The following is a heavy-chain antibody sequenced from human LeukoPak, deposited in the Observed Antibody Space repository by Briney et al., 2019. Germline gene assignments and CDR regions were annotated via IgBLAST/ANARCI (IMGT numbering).Heavy chain of an antibody. Sequence: ASVKVSCTASGYTFTSYAMHWVRQAPGQRLEWMGWINAGNGNTKYSQKFQGRVTITRDTSASTAYMELSSLRSEDTAVYYCATDYYGSGSLYDYWGQGTLVTVSS. CDR3: ATDYYGSGSLYDY. CDR2: INAGNGNT. CDR1: GYTFTSYA. V-gene: IGHV1-3*01. D-gene: IGHD3-10*01. J-gene: IGHJ4*02.